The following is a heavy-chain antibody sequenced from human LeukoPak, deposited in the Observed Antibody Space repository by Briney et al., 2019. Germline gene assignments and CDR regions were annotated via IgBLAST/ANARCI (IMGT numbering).Heavy chain of an antibody. V-gene: IGHV1-8*03. CDR2: MNPNSGTT. CDR1: GYTFTGYY. J-gene: IGHJ3*02. Sequence: GASVKVSCKASGYTFTGYYMHWVRQAPGQGLEWMAWMNPNSGTTGYAQKFQGRVAITRNTSISTAYMELSSLRSEDTGVYYCAITRSYAFDIWGQGTMVTVSS. CDR3: AITRSYAFDI.